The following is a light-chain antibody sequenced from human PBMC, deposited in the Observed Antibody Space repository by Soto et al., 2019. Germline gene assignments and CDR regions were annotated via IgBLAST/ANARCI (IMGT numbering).Light chain of an antibody. CDR2: AVS. J-gene: IGLJ1*01. CDR1: SSDVGAYNF. CDR3: SSYATSTSHV. Sequence: QSALTQPASVSGSPGQSITISCTGTSSDVGAYNFVSWYQHHPGKAPKLMIFAVSNRPSGVSYRFSGSKSGNTASLTISGLQAEDEADYYCSSYATSTSHVFGSGTKLTVL. V-gene: IGLV2-14*03.